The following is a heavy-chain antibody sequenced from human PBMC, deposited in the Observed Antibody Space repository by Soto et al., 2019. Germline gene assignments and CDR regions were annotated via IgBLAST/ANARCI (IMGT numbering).Heavy chain of an antibody. CDR1: GGSISSSRYF. V-gene: IGHV4-39*01. CDR2: IYYSGST. CDR3: ARHRSDFWFDP. Sequence: QLQLQESGPGLVKPSETLSLTCTVSGGSISSSRYFWGWIRQPPGKGLEWIGSIYYSGSTYYNPSIKRRVTVSVDTSTNQFSLKLSSVTAADTAVYYCARHRSDFWFDPWGQGTLVTVSS. J-gene: IGHJ5*02. D-gene: IGHD2-15*01.